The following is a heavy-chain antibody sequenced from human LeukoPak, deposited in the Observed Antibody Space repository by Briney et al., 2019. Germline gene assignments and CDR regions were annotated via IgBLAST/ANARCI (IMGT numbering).Heavy chain of an antibody. CDR2: IYHSGST. CDR3: ARRWLQYFDY. V-gene: IGHV4-38-2*01. J-gene: IGHJ4*02. Sequence: SETLSLTCAVSGYSISSGYYWGWIRQPPGKGLEWIGSIYHSGSTYYNPSLKSRVTISVDTSKNQFSPKLSSVTAADTAVYYCARRWLQYFDYWGQGTLVTVSS. CDR1: GYSISSGYY. D-gene: IGHD5-24*01.